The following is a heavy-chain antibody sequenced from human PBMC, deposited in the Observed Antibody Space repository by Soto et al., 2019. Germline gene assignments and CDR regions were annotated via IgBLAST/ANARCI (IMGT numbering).Heavy chain of an antibody. D-gene: IGHD1-1*01. V-gene: IGHV4-59*01. CDR3: ARMNQLAPKRNAFDI. CDR2: SHYSGNT. CDR1: DGSIISYF. Sequence: QVLLQESGPGLVKPSETLSLTCTVSDGSIISYFWTWIRPSPGRGLQWIGYSHYSGNTNYNPSLKSRVTRSVDTSKSQFSLHLASVTAADTAVYYCARMNQLAPKRNAFDIWGQGTMVTVSS. J-gene: IGHJ3*02.